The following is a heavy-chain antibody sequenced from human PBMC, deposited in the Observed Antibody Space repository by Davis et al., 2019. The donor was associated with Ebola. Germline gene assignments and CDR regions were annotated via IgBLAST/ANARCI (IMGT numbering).Heavy chain of an antibody. V-gene: IGHV3-48*02. CDR3: ARDYIFAFDF. CDR1: GFLFSDYS. CDR2: ITKGSDAI. D-gene: IGHD4-11*01. J-gene: IGHJ4*02. Sequence: GESLKISCAASGFLFSDYSMNWVRQAPGKGLEWITYITKGSDAIHYADSVKGRFTVSRDNAKNSLFLQMNSLTDEDSAVYYCARDYIFAFDFGGQGTKSPSPQ.